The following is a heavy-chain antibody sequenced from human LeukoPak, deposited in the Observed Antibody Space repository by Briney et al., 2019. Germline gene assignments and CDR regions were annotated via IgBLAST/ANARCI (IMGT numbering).Heavy chain of an antibody. Sequence: GGSLRLSCTASGFTFSNYWMSWVRQAPGKGLEGGANIKQDGSVQYYVDSVKGRFTISRDNAKNSLYLQMNSLRAEDTAVYYCARKWAVAGSSYFDYWGQGTLVTVSS. CDR2: IKQDGSVQ. J-gene: IGHJ4*02. CDR1: GFTFSNYW. CDR3: ARKWAVAGSSYFDY. V-gene: IGHV3-7*03. D-gene: IGHD6-19*01.